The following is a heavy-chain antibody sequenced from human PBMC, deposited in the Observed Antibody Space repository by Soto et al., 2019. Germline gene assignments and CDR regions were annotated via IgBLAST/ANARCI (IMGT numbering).Heavy chain of an antibody. V-gene: IGHV1-46*01. CDR2: INPSGGST. Sequence: QVQLVQSGAEVKKPGASVKVSCKASGYTFTSYYMHWVRQAPGQGLEWMGIINPSGGSTSYAQKFQGRVNMAKDRSTGLFYMELSSLRSEDTAVYYCARPKGVGATWGFGYWGQGTLVTVSS. CDR1: GYTFTSYY. D-gene: IGHD1-26*01. J-gene: IGHJ4*02. CDR3: ARPKGVGATWGFGY.